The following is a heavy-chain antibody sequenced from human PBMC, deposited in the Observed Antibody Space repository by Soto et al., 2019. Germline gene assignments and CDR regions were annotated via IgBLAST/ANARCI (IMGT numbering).Heavy chain of an antibody. V-gene: IGHV3-49*03. Sequence: PGGSLRLSCTASGFTFGDYAMSWFPQAPGKXLEWVGFIRSKAYGGTTEYAASVKGRFTISRDDSKSIAYLQMNSLKTEDTAVYYCTSCSGGSCYYYYYGMDVWGQGTTVTVSS. CDR1: GFTFGDYA. CDR3: TSCSGGSCYYYYYGMDV. CDR2: IRSKAYGGTT. J-gene: IGHJ6*02. D-gene: IGHD2-15*01.